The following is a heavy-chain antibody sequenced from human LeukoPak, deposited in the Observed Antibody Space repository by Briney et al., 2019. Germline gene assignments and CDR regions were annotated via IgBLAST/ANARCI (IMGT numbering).Heavy chain of an antibody. CDR2: IYTSGST. Sequence: SQTLSLTCTVSGGSITSGNYYCSWIRRPAGKGLEWIGRIYTSGSTNYNPSLKSRVTISVDTSKNQFSLKLTSVTAADTAIYYCARDQEGTTWHKGGFEPWGQGTLVTVSS. J-gene: IGHJ5*02. CDR3: ARDQEGTTWHKGGFEP. CDR1: GGSITSGNYY. V-gene: IGHV4-61*02. D-gene: IGHD1-14*01.